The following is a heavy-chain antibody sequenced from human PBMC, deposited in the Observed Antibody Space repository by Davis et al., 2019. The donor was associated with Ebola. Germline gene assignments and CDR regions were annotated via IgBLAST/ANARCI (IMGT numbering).Heavy chain of an antibody. V-gene: IGHV3-23*01. J-gene: IGHJ3*02. D-gene: IGHD3-3*01. CDR3: AKSGLRFLAESAFDI. CDR2: ISGSGGST. Sequence: GESLKISCAASGFTFSSYAMSWVRQAPGKGLEWVSAISGSGGSTYYADSVKGRFTISRDNSKNTLYLQMNSLRAEDTAVYYCAKSGLRFLAESAFDIWGQGTMVTVSS. CDR1: GFTFSSYA.